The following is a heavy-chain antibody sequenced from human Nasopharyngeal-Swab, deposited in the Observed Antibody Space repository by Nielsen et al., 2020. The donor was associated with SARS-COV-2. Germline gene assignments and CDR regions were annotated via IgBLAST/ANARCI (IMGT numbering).Heavy chain of an antibody. CDR2: INAGNGNT. D-gene: IGHD4-17*01. CDR1: GYTFTSYA. Sequence: ASVKVSCKASGYTFTSYAMHWVRQAPGQRLEWMGWINAGNGNTKYSQKFQGRVTMTEDTSTDTAYMELSSLRSDDTAVYYCATPWAGGPRVTYAFDIWGQGTMVTVSS. J-gene: IGHJ3*02. CDR3: ATPWAGGPRVTYAFDI. V-gene: IGHV1-3*01.